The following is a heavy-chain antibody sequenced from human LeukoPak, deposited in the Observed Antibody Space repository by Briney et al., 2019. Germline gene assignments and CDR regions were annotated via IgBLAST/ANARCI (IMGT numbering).Heavy chain of an antibody. CDR2: IYTSGST. Sequence: SETLSLTCTFSGGSISRYYWSWIRQPAGKGLGWIGRIYTSGSTNYNPSLKSRVTMLVDTSKNQFSLKLISVTAADTAVYYCARVRVGATTTFDYWGQGTLVTVSS. V-gene: IGHV4-4*07. J-gene: IGHJ4*02. D-gene: IGHD1-26*01. CDR3: ARVRVGATTTFDY. CDR1: GGSISRYY.